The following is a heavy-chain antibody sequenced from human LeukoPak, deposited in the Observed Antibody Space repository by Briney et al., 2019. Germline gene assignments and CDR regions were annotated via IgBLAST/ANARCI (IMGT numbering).Heavy chain of an antibody. J-gene: IGHJ4*02. D-gene: IGHD6-13*01. CDR3: AREPPATGNYDY. CDR2: SGDGT. Sequence: SGDGTSYTQKFQGRVTMTRDMSTSTVFMELTSLRSEDTAVYFCAREPPATGNYDYWGQGTLVTVSS. V-gene: IGHV1-46*01.